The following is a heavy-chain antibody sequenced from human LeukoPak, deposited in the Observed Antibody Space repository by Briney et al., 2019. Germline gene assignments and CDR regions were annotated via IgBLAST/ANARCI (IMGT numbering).Heavy chain of an antibody. J-gene: IGHJ4*02. CDR1: GFTFSIYS. CDR3: ARSQGTMTSPFDC. Sequence: GGSPRLSCAASGFTFSIYSMNWVRQAPGKGLEWVSYTSSSSSYIYYADSVKGRFTISRDNANNSLYLQMNSLRAEDTAVYYCARSQGTMTSPFDCWGQGTLVTVSS. D-gene: IGHD3-22*01. V-gene: IGHV3-21*06. CDR2: TSSSSSYI.